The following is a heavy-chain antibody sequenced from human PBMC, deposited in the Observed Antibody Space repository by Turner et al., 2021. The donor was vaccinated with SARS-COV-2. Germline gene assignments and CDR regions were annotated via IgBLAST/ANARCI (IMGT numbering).Heavy chain of an antibody. CDR2: IDYSRST. CDR3: ARVVPIEVYGSGSYYHGMDV. V-gene: IGHV4-59*01. Sequence: SLTCTVPGGSISSYYWSWIRQPPEKGLEWIGYIDYSRSTYYNHSLKSRVTISVDTYNNHFSLKLSSVTSADLAVYYCARVVPIEVYGSGSYYHGMDVWGQGTTVTVSS. CDR1: GGSISSYY. D-gene: IGHD3-10*01. J-gene: IGHJ6*02.